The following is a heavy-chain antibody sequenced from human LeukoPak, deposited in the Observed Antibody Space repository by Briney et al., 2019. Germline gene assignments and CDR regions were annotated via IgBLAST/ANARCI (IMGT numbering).Heavy chain of an antibody. J-gene: IGHJ4*02. Sequence: SETLSLTCTVSGNSISSGGYFWTWIRQHPGKGLEWIGYTYNSGSTYYNPSLRSRLTISADTSQNQFSLRLSSVTAADTAVYYCARGIYCGGDCYSGTDCWGQGTLVTVSS. CDR3: ARGIYCGGDCYSGTDC. D-gene: IGHD2-21*02. CDR1: GNSISSGGYF. V-gene: IGHV4-30-4*08. CDR2: TYNSGST.